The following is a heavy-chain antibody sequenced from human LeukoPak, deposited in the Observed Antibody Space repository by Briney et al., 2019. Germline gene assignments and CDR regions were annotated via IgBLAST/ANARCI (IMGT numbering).Heavy chain of an antibody. D-gene: IGHD6-6*01. J-gene: IGHJ3*02. CDR2: IDPNGGGT. CDR3: ARVRIAVRFVTNDAFDI. Sequence: GASVKVSCRASRYTFTGYYMHWVRQAPGQGLEWMGWIDPNGGGTNYAQKFQDRVTMTRDTSISTVYMELSSLRSDDTAVYYCARVRIAVRFVTNDAFDIWGQGTMVTVSS. CDR1: RYTFTGYY. V-gene: IGHV1-2*02.